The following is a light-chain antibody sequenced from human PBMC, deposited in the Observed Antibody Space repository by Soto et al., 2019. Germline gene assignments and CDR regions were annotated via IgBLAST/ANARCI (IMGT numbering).Light chain of an antibody. J-gene: IGLJ1*01. Sequence: QSGLNEPRAGSGSPCQSVTNSCTGNSSDVGGYNYVSWYQQHPGKAPKLMIYDVSKRPSGVPDRFSGSKPGNTASLTISGLQAEDEDESDYCSNAGSYTSPYVFGTGTKVTVL. CDR3: CSNAGSYTSPYV. CDR2: DVS. V-gene: IGLV2-11*01. CDR1: SSDVGGYNY.